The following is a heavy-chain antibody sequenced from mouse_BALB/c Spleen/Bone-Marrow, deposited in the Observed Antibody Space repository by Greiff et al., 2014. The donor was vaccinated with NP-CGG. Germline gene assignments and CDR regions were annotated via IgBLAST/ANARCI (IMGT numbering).Heavy chain of an antibody. V-gene: IGHV1-54*01. CDR3: ASYYGNFYVVNY. CDR2: INSGSGDT. CDR1: GYAFTNYL. Sequence: VKLQESGAELVRPGTSVKVSCKASGYAFTNYLIEWVKQRPGQGLEWIGVINSGSGDTNYNEKFKGKATLTADKSSSTAYMQLISLTSDDSAVYFCASYYGNFYVVNYWGQGTLVTVSA. J-gene: IGHJ3*01. D-gene: IGHD2-1*01.